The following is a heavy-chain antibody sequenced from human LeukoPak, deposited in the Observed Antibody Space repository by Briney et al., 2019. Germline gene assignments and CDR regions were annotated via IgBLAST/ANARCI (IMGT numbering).Heavy chain of an antibody. D-gene: IGHD6-6*01. CDR1: GGSFSGYY. J-gene: IGHJ6*02. Sequence: PSETLSLTCAVYGGSFSGYYWSWIRQPPGKGLEWIGEINHGGSANYNPSLKSRVTISVDTSKNQFSLKLSSVTAADTAVYYCARGRKQLAHNYGLDVWGQGTPVTVSS. CDR3: ARGRKQLAHNYGLDV. CDR2: INHGGSA. V-gene: IGHV4-34*01.